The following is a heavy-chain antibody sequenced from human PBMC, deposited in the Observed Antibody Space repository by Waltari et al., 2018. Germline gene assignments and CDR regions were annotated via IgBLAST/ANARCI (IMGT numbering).Heavy chain of an antibody. D-gene: IGHD3-16*02. CDR1: GGSFSGYY. V-gene: IGHV4-34*01. Sequence: QVQLQQWGAGLLKPSETLSLTCAVSGGSFSGYYWSWIRQPPGKGLEWIGEINHSGSTNYNPSLKSRVTISVDTSKNQFSLKLSSVTAADTAVYYCARGPLLYDYVWGSYRRYWYFDLWGRGTLVTVSS. J-gene: IGHJ2*01. CDR2: INHSGST. CDR3: ARGPLLYDYVWGSYRRYWYFDL.